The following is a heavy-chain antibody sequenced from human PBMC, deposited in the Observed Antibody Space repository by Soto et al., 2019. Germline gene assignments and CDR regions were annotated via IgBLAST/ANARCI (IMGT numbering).Heavy chain of an antibody. J-gene: IGHJ4*02. Sequence: SETLCLTCAVAGGSIRGGGYSWSWIRQPPGKGLEWIGYMYHSGSTYYNPSLKSRVTISIDRSKNQFSLKLSSVTAADTAVYYCAKSGDIVVVVAAIDYWGQGTLVTVSS. CDR1: GGSIRGGGYS. CDR3: AKSGDIVVVVAAIDY. V-gene: IGHV4-30-2*01. CDR2: MYHSGST. D-gene: IGHD2-15*01.